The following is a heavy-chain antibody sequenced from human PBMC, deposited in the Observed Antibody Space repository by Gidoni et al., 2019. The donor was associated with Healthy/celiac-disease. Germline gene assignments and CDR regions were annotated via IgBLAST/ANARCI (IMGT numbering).Heavy chain of an antibody. CDR2: ISYDGSNK. J-gene: IGHJ4*02. CDR3: AKDFGVRYDILTGRPGGHY. Sequence: QVQLVESGGGVVQPGRSLRLSCAASGFTFSSYGMHWVRQAPGKGLEWVAVISYDGSNKYYADSVKGRFTISRDNSKNTLYLQMNSLRAEDTAVYYCAKDFGVRYDILTGRPGGHYWGQGTLVTVSS. D-gene: IGHD3-9*01. CDR1: GFTFSSYG. V-gene: IGHV3-30*18.